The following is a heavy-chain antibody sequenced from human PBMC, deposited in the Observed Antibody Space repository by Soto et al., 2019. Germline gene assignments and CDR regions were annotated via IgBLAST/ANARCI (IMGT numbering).Heavy chain of an antibody. CDR2: ISYDGSNK. CDR3: GKLELLGFGELPAAFAY. Sequence: GGSLRLSCAASGFTFSSYGMHWVRQAPGKGLEWVAVISYDGSNKYYADSVKGRFTISRDNSKNTLYLQMNSLRAEDTAVYYCGKLELLGFGELPAAFAYWGKGTLVTVPS. D-gene: IGHD3-10*01. CDR1: GFTFSSYG. J-gene: IGHJ4*02. V-gene: IGHV3-30*18.